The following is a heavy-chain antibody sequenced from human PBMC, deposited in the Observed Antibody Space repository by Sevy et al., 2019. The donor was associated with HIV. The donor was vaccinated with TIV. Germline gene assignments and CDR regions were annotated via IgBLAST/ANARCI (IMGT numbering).Heavy chain of an antibody. CDR1: GFTFSTSP. D-gene: IGHD3-10*01. CDR2: LSYDDSDE. Sequence: GGSLRLSCAASGFTFSTSPMHWVRQAPGKGLECVAILSYDDSDENYADSVKGRFTISRDNSKNTLYLQMNSLRTEDTAVYYCAKDDLGSIDYWGQRTLVTVSS. V-gene: IGHV3-30-3*02. CDR3: AKDDLGSIDY. J-gene: IGHJ4*02.